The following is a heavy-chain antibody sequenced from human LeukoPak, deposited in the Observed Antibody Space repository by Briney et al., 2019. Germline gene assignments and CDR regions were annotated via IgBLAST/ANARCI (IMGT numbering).Heavy chain of an antibody. CDR3: AREAAAAGWFDP. J-gene: IGHJ5*02. CDR1: RFTFSSYG. V-gene: IGHV3-33*01. D-gene: IGHD6-13*01. CDR2: IWYDGSNK. Sequence: GGSLRLSCAASRFTFSSYGMHWVRQAPGKGLEWVAVIWYDGSNKYYADSVKGRFTISRDNSKNTLYLQMNSLRAEDTAVYYCAREAAAAGWFDPWGQGTLVTVSS.